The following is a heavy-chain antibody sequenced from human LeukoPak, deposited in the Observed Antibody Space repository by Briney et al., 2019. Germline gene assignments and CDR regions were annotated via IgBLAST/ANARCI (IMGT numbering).Heavy chain of an antibody. CDR1: GYSISSGYY. CDR2: IYHSGSS. Sequence: SETLSLTCAVSGYSISSGYYWRWIRQPPGKGLEWIGSIYHSGSSYYNPSLKSRVTISVDTSKNQFSLKLSSVTAADTAVYYCATLWSGTLYMDVWGKGTTVTVSS. J-gene: IGHJ6*03. CDR3: ATLWSGTLYMDV. V-gene: IGHV4-38-2*01. D-gene: IGHD3-3*01.